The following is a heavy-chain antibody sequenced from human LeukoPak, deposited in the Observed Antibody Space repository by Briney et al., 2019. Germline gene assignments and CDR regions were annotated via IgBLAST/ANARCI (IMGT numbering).Heavy chain of an antibody. D-gene: IGHD6-13*01. V-gene: IGHV3-48*02. CDR1: GFTFSSYD. CDR3: ARGRSAAGALHYFDY. CDR2: ISGSGSTI. J-gene: IGHJ4*02. Sequence: PGGSLRLSCAASGFTFSSYDMNWVRQAPGKGLEWVSYISGSGSTIYYADSVKGRFTISRDNAKNSLYLQMNSLRDEDTAVYYCARGRSAAGALHYFDYWGQGTLVTVSS.